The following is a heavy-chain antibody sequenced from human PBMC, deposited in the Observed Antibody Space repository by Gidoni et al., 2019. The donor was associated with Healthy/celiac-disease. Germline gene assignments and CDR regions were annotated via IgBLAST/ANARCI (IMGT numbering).Heavy chain of an antibody. Sequence: VHLLQSWGGVVLPGGSLRLSCSPSGFTFADYGMGWVRQAPGKWLEWVSGIKWNGGSTGYAESGKGRFTISRDNAKNSLDLQMNSLRAEDTALYYCARDLLVGATQGKNTGGYWGQGTLVTVSS. D-gene: IGHD1-26*01. CDR3: ARDLLVGATQGKNTGGY. CDR1: GFTFADYG. J-gene: IGHJ4*02. CDR2: IKWNGGST. V-gene: IGHV3-20*04.